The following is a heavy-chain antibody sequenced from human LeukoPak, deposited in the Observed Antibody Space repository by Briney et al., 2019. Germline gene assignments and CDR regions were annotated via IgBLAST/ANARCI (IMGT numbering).Heavy chain of an antibody. J-gene: IGHJ4*02. Sequence: SETPSLTCAVYGGSFSGYYWSWIRQPPGKGLEWIGEINHSGSTNYNPSLKSRVTISVDTSKNQFSLKLSSVTAADTAVYYCARTHYSSSRNYFGYWGQGTLVTVSS. D-gene: IGHD6-6*01. CDR2: INHSGST. CDR1: GGSFSGYY. CDR3: ARTHYSSSRNYFGY. V-gene: IGHV4-34*01.